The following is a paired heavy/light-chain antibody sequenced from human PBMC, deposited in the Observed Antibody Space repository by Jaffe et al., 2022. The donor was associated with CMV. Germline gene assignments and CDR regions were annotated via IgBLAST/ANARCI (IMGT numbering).Heavy chain of an antibody. CDR1: GGSISSYY. CDR3: ARHNGGSDYEWELQGYYYYYMDV. CDR2: IYYSGST. D-gene: IGHD1-26*01. V-gene: IGHV4-59*08. J-gene: IGHJ6*03. Sequence: QVQLQESGPGLVKPSETLSLTCTVSGGSISSYYWSWIRQPPGKGLEWIGYIYYSGSTNYNPSLKSRVTISVDTSKNQFSLKLSSVTAADTAVYYCARHNGGSDYEWELQGYYYYYMDVWGKGTTVTVSS.
Light chain of an antibody. J-gene: IGKJ3*01. CDR2: GAS. CDR1: QSVSSSY. Sequence: EIVLTQSPGTLSLSPGERATLSCRASQSVSSSYLAWYQQKPGQAPRLLIYGASSRATGIPDRFSGSGSGTDFTLTISRLEPEDFAVYYCQQYGSSPLTFGPGTKVDIK. V-gene: IGKV3-20*01. CDR3: QQYGSSPLT.